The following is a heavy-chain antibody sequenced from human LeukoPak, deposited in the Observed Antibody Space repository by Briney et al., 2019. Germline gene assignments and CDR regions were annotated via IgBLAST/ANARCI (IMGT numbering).Heavy chain of an antibody. D-gene: IGHD3-3*01. Sequence: SETLSLTCSVSGDSISSGSHYWSWIRQPAGKGLEWIGLIYATGSYSYNPALKSRVTISVDTSKNQFSLKLTSVTAADTAVYYCARERLFGVVIISNYYYYMDVWGKGTTVTVSS. J-gene: IGHJ6*03. V-gene: IGHV4-61*02. CDR2: IYATGSY. CDR3: ARERLFGVVIISNYYYYMDV. CDR1: GDSISSGSHY.